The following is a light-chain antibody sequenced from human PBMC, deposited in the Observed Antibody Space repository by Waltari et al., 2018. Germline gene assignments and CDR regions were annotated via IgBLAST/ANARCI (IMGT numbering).Light chain of an antibody. CDR1: QSVSRA. CDR3: QHYLRLPVT. CDR2: GAS. V-gene: IGKV3-20*01. J-gene: IGKJ1*01. Sequence: EIVLTQSPGTLSLSLGERATLSCRAIQSVSRALTWYQQKPGQAPRLLIYGASTRATGIPDRFSGSGSGTDFSLTISRLEPDDFAVYYCQHYLRLPVTFGQGTTVEI.